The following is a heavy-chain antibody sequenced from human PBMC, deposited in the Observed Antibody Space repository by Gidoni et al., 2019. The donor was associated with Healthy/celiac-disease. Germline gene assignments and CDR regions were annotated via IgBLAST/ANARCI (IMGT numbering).Heavy chain of an antibody. V-gene: IGHV4-31*03. J-gene: IGHJ6*02. Sequence: QVQLQESGPGLVKPAQTLSLTCTVSRGSISRGGYYWSWIRQHPGKGLEWIGYIYYSGSTYYNPSLKSRVTISVDTSKNQFSLKLSSVTAADTAVYYCARDRGHGYYYDSSDVGMDVWGQGTTVTVSS. CDR1: RGSISRGGYY. D-gene: IGHD3-22*01. CDR2: IYYSGST. CDR3: ARDRGHGYYYDSSDVGMDV.